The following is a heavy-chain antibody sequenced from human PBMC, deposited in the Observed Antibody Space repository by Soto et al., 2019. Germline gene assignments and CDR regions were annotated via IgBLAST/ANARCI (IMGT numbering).Heavy chain of an antibody. CDR3: ARSFRGMITWGYFDY. CDR1: GGSISSGGYY. Sequence: ASETLSLTCTVSGGSISSGGYYWSWIRQHPGKGLEWIGYIYYSGSTYYNPSLKSRVTISVDTSKNQFSLKLSSVTAADTAVYYCARSFRGMITWGYFDYWGQGTLVTVSS. V-gene: IGHV4-31*03. CDR2: IYYSGST. D-gene: IGHD3-16*01. J-gene: IGHJ4*02.